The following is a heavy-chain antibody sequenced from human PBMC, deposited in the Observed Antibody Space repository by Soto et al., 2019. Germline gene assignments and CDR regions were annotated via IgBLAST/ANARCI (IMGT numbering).Heavy chain of an antibody. CDR3: ANGCGGTCYSRIHY. J-gene: IGHJ4*02. CDR1: GFTFSSYA. V-gene: IGHV3-23*01. CDR2: ISDSGGST. D-gene: IGHD2-15*01. Sequence: EVQLLESGGGLVQPGGSLRLSCAASGFTFSSYAMSWVRQAPGKGLEWVSGISDSGGSTYYADSVKGRFTISRDNSKNTLYLQMNSLRAEDTAVYYCANGCGGTCYSRIHYWGKGTLVNVSS.